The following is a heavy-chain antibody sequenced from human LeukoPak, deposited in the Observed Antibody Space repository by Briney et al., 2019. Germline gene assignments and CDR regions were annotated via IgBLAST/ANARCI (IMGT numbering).Heavy chain of an antibody. V-gene: IGHV1-3*01. Sequence: ASVKVSCKASGYTFTTYAMHWVRQAPGQRLEWMGWINAGNGNTKYSQKLQGRVTMTTDTSTSTAYMELRSLRSDDTAVYYCARDDYWGQGTLVTVSS. CDR1: GYTFTTYA. CDR2: INAGNGNT. CDR3: ARDDY. J-gene: IGHJ4*02.